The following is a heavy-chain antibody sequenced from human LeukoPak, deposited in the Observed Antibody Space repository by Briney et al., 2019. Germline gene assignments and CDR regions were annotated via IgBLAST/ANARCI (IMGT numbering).Heavy chain of an antibody. Sequence: PRGSLSLSCAAPGFTFCRYWMIWVRQAPGKGLEWVANIKEDGSEKYYVDSVKGRFTISRDNAKNSLYLQMNNLRAEDTAMYYCARRCDWYDGVAGTNYWGQGTLVTVSS. J-gene: IGHJ4*02. CDR1: GFTFCRYW. D-gene: IGHD6-19*01. CDR3: ARRCDWYDGVAGTNY. CDR2: IKEDGSEK. V-gene: IGHV3-7*01.